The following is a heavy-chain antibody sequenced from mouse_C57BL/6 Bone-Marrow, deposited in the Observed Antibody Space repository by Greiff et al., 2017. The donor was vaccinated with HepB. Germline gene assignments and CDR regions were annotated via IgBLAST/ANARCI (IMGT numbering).Heavy chain of an antibody. CDR2: IYPGDGDT. CDR1: GYAFSSYW. V-gene: IGHV1-80*01. Sequence: LKESGASVKISCKASGYAFSSYWMNWVKQRPGKGLEWIGQIYPGDGDTNYNGKFKGKATLTADKSSSTAYMQLSSLTSEDSAVYFCARKTRGYFDVWGTGTTVTVSS. CDR3: ARKTRGYFDV. J-gene: IGHJ1*03.